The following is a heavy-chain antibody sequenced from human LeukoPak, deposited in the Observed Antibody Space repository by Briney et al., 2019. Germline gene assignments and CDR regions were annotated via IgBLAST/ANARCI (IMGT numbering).Heavy chain of an antibody. V-gene: IGHV5-51*01. Sequence: GESLKISCKGSGYSFSNYWIGWVRQMPGKGLEWMGIIYPGDSNTRYSPSFQGQVAISADKSISTAYLQWTSLKASDTAIYYCARQPLVRDCGGDCEFDYWGQGTRVSVSS. CDR1: GYSFSNYW. CDR2: IYPGDSNT. J-gene: IGHJ4*02. D-gene: IGHD2-21*02. CDR3: ARQPLVRDCGGDCEFDY.